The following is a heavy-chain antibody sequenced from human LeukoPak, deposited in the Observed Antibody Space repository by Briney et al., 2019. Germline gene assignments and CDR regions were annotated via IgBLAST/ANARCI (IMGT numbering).Heavy chain of an antibody. Sequence: GASVKVSCKASGYTFTSYAMHWVRQAPGQRLEWMGWINAGNGNTKYSQKFQGRVTITRDTSASTAYMELSSLRSEDTAVYYCARAVSYYYGSGDFVYWGQGTLVTVSS. J-gene: IGHJ4*02. CDR1: GYTFTSYA. V-gene: IGHV1-3*01. D-gene: IGHD3-10*01. CDR2: INAGNGNT. CDR3: ARAVSYYYGSGDFVY.